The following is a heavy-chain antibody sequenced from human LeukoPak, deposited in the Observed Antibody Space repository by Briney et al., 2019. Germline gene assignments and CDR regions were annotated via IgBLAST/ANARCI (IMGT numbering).Heavy chain of an antibody. J-gene: IGHJ4*02. D-gene: IGHD6-13*01. V-gene: IGHV3-53*01. CDR1: GFTVSSNY. CDR2: IYSGGST. CDR3: ARGGAAGSFDY. Sequence: PGGSLRLSCAASGFTVSSNYMSWVRQAPGKGLEWVSVIYSGGSTYYADSVKGRFTFSRDNAKNTLYLQMNSLRAEDSAVYFCARGGAAGSFDYWGQGSLVTVSS.